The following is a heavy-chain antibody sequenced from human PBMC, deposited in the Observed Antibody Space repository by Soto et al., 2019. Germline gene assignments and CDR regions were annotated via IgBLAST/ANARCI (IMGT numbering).Heavy chain of an antibody. D-gene: IGHD6-19*01. CDR2: ISGSGGST. CDR3: AKRPGYSSGWYRGAFDI. Sequence: EVQLLESGGGLVQPGGSLRLSCAASGFTFSSDAMSWVRQAPGKGLEWVSAISGSGGSTYYADSVKGRFTISRDNSKNTLYLQMNSLRAEDTAVYYCAKRPGYSSGWYRGAFDIWGQGTMVTVSS. J-gene: IGHJ3*02. V-gene: IGHV3-23*01. CDR1: GFTFSSDA.